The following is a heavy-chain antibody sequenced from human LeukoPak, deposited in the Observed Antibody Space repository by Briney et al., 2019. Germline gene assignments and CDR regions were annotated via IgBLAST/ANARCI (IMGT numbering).Heavy chain of an antibody. CDR2: IRYDGKTE. J-gene: IGHJ4*02. D-gene: IGHD2-21*01. Sequence: GGSLRLSCTVSGFPFSSYGMHWLRQTPGRGLDGVAFIRYDGKTEYYADSLKGRFTIAREDSHSTVHLHMKDLRPDDAAVYFCAKDLNTVVMQYFDSWGQGTLVSVSS. CDR1: GFPFSSYG. CDR3: AKDLNTVVMQYFDS. V-gene: IGHV3-30*02.